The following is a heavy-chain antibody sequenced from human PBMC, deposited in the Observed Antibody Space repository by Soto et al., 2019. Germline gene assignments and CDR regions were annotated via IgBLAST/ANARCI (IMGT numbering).Heavy chain of an antibody. D-gene: IGHD1-1*01. J-gene: IGHJ6*02. CDR2: IYYSGST. Sequence: SETLSLTCTVSGGSISSGDYYWSWIRQPPGKGLEWIGYIYYSGSTYYNPSLKSRVTISVDTSKNQFSLKLSSVTAADTAVYYCARGGGPGTYYYYYGMDVWGQGTTVTSP. CDR3: ARGGGPGTYYYYYGMDV. V-gene: IGHV4-30-4*01. CDR1: GGSISSGDYY.